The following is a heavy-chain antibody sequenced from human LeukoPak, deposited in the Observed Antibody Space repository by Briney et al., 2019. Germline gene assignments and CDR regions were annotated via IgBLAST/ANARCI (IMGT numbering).Heavy chain of an antibody. CDR1: GYTFTGYY. CDR2: INPNSGGT. D-gene: IGHD3-16*01. Sequence: ASVKVSCKASGYTFTGYYMHWVRQAPGQGLEWMGWINPNSGGTNYAQKFQGRVTMTRDTSISTAYLQWSSLKASDTAMYYCARQRFTTRAYAGNWFDPWGQGTLVTVSS. CDR3: ARQRFTTRAYAGNWFDP. J-gene: IGHJ5*02. V-gene: IGHV1-2*02.